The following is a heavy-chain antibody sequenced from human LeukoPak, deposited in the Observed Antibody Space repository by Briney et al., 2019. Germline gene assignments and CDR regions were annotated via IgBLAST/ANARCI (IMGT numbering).Heavy chain of an antibody. CDR2: IYNSGST. D-gene: IGHD1-1*01. CDR3: ASHGRTGSYYYYNGTDV. J-gene: IGHJ6*02. Sequence: SETLSLTCTVSGGSVSSGSYYWTWIRQPPGKGPEWIGQIYNSGSTNYNPSLKSRVTISIDTSKNQFSLKLSSVTAADTAVYYCASHGRTGSYYYYNGTDVWGQGATVTVSS. CDR1: GGSVSSGSYY. V-gene: IGHV4-61*01.